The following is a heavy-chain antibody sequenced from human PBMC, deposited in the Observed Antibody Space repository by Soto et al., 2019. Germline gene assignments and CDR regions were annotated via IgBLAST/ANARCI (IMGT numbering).Heavy chain of an antibody. CDR3: ATLDSWGSYSPTAWFDP. V-gene: IGHV4-4*02. Sequence: QVQLQESGPGLVKPSGTLSLTCAVSGGSISSSNWWSWVRQPPGKGLEWIGEIYHSGSTNYNPSLKSRVPISVDKSKNQFSLKLSSVTAADTAVYYCATLDSWGSYSPTAWFDPWGQGTLVTVSS. CDR1: GGSISSSNW. D-gene: IGHD1-26*01. CDR2: IYHSGST. J-gene: IGHJ5*02.